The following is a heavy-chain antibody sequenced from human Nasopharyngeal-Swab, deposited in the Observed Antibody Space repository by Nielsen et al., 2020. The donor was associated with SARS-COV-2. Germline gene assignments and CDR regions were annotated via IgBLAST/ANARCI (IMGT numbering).Heavy chain of an antibody. Sequence: RQAPGKGLEWIGEINHSGSTNYNPSLKSRVTISVDTSKNQFSLKLSSVTAADTAVYYCARGGFSGSYSPYYYYGMDVWGQGTTVTVSS. D-gene: IGHD3-10*01. CDR2: INHSGST. CDR3: ARGGFSGSYSPYYYYGMDV. J-gene: IGHJ6*02. V-gene: IGHV4-34*01.